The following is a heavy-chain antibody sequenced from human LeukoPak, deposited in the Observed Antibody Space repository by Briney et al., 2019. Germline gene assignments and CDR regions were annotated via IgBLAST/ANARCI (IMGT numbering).Heavy chain of an antibody. J-gene: IGHJ4*02. CDR2: ISDSGGRT. D-gene: IGHD6-25*01. V-gene: IGHV3-23*01. CDR3: AKGNLQSRHSTGFDH. Sequence: ETLSLTRTVSGGSISSYYWSWIRQAPGKGLEWVSVISDSGGRTYYADSVKGRFTVSRDNSKNTLHLQMNSLRDDDTAVYYCAKGNLQSRHSTGFDHWGQGTLVTVSS. CDR1: GGSISSYY.